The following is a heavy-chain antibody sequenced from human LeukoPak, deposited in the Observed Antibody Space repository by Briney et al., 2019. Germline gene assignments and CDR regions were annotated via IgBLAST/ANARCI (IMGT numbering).Heavy chain of an antibody. J-gene: IGHJ4*02. CDR3: ARGPRNHYYDSSGLLDY. CDR2: IYSGGST. V-gene: IGHV3-53*01. Sequence: GGYLRLSCAASGFTVSSNYRSWVRQAPGKGLEWVSVIYSGGSTYYADSVKGRFTISRDNSKNTLHLQMNSLRAEDTAVYYCARGPRNHYYDSSGLLDYWGQGTLVTVSS. D-gene: IGHD3-22*01. CDR1: GFTVSSNY.